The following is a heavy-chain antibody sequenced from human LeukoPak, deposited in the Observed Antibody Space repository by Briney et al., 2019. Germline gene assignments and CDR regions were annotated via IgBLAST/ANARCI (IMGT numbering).Heavy chain of an antibody. CDR3: ARDFGESYREGYFDL. V-gene: IGHV4-38-2*02. CDR2: IYHSGSA. J-gene: IGHJ2*01. Sequence: PSETLSLTCAVSGYSISSGYYWGWIRPPPGKGREWIGSIYHSGSAYYNPSLKSRVTISVDTSKNQFSLKLSSVTAADTAVYYCARDFGESYREGYFDLWGRGTLVTVSS. D-gene: IGHD3-10*01. CDR1: GYSISSGYY.